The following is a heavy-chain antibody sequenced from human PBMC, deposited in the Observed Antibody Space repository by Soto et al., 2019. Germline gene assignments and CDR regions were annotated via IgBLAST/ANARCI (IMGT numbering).Heavy chain of an antibody. CDR3: AREKDFILGGYAFGY. CDR1: DSSMSPYY. J-gene: IGHJ3*01. Sequence: QVQLQESGPRLVKPSETLSLTCSVSDSSMSPYYWTWFRQAPGKGLEWIGHLLYRGTATYNPALQGRVTLSLDTSKKQVSLQLSSVIAADTAVYYCAREKDFILGGYAFGYWGPGTLVTVSS. V-gene: IGHV4-59*01. D-gene: IGHD1-26*01. CDR2: LLYRGTA.